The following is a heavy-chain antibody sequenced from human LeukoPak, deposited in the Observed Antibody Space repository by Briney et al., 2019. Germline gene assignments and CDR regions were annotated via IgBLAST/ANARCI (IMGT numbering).Heavy chain of an antibody. CDR1: GYTFTSYG. Sequence: ASVKVSCKASGYTFTSYGISWVRQAPGRGLEWMGWISAYNGNTNYAQKLQGRVTMTTDTSTSTAYMELRSLRSDDTAVYYCARDPLGYCSGGSCYYIFDYWGQGTLVTVSS. D-gene: IGHD2-15*01. V-gene: IGHV1-18*01. CDR3: ARDPLGYCSGGSCYYIFDY. J-gene: IGHJ4*02. CDR2: ISAYNGNT.